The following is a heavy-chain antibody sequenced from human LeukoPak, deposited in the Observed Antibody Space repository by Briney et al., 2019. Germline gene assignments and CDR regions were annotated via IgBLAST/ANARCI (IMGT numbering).Heavy chain of an antibody. CDR2: IKQDGSEK. J-gene: IGHJ4*02. CDR1: GFTFSSSA. Sequence: GSLRLSRAASGFTFSSSAMSWVRQAPGKGLEWVANIKQDGSEKYYVDSVKGRFTISRDNAKNSLYLQMNSLRAEDTAVYYCARDLSCSGGSCYLFDYWGQGTLVTVSS. CDR3: ARDLSCSGGSCYLFDY. V-gene: IGHV3-7*01. D-gene: IGHD2-15*01.